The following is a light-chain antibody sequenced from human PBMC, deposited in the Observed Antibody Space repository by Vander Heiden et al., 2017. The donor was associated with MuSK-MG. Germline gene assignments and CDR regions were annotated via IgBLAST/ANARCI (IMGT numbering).Light chain of an antibody. Sequence: DSQMTQSPSCLSASVGDRVTITCRASQGIGKYLAWFQQKPGKAPKRLIYDASSLQSGVPSRFSGIGSGAEFTLTISSLQPEDIAAYYCRQYNSFPRTFGGGTKVEIK. V-gene: IGKV1-17*01. J-gene: IGKJ4*01. CDR2: DAS. CDR1: QGIGKY. CDR3: RQYNSFPRT.